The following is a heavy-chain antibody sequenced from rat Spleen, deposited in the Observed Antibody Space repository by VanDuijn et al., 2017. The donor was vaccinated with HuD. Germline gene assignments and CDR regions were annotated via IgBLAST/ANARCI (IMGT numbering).Heavy chain of an antibody. CDR3: ARDLGRGMDA. Sequence: QVQLKESGPSLVRPSETLSLTCTVSGFSLTSFSVSWVRQPSGKGPEWMGRMWYDGDTAYNSALKSRRSISRDTSKSQVFLKMSSLQTEDTATYYCARDLGRGMDAWGQGVMVTVSS. CDR2: MWYDGDT. CDR1: GFSLTSFS. D-gene: IGHD5-1*01. V-gene: IGHV2-34*01. J-gene: IGHJ2*01.